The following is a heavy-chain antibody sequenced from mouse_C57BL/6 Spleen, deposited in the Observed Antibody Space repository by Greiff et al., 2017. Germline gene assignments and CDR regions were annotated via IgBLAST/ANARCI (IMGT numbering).Heavy chain of an antibody. V-gene: IGHV1-52*01. CDR1: GYTFTSYW. Sequence: QVQLQQPGAELVRPGSSVKLSCKASGYTFTSYWMHGVKQRPIQGREWIGNIDPSDSETHYNQKFKDKATLTVDKSSSTAYMQLSSLTSEASAVYYCATYYGSSDNWFAYWGQGTLVTVSA. CDR2: IDPSDSET. J-gene: IGHJ3*01. CDR3: ATYYGSSDNWFAY. D-gene: IGHD1-1*01.